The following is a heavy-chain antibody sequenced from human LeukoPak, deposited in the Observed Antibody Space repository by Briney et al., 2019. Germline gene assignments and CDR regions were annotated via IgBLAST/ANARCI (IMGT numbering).Heavy chain of an antibody. CDR2: ISNSGGST. V-gene: IGHV3-23*01. CDR1: GFTFRSYA. Sequence: GGSLRLSCAASGFTFRSYAMSWVRQAPGKGLEWVSTISNSGGSTYYADSVKGRFTISRDNAKNSLYLQMNSLRTEDTAVYYCARDHIWASDYWGQGTLVTVSS. J-gene: IGHJ4*02. CDR3: ARDHIWASDY. D-gene: IGHD7-27*01.